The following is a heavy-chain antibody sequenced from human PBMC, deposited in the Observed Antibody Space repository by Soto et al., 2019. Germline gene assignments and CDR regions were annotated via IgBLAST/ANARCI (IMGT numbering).Heavy chain of an antibody. CDR1: GFTFSSYA. D-gene: IGHD2-2*01. V-gene: IGHV3-23*01. Sequence: EVQLLESGGGLVQPGGSLRLSCAASGFTFSSYAKSWVRQAPGKGLEWVSGISGVGGSTYDTDAVKGRFTISRDNSKNTLYLQMNSLRAEDTAVYYCAKGSYCSSTSCYYYYMDVWGKGSTVTVSS. CDR3: AKGSYCSSTSCYYYYMDV. CDR2: ISGVGGST. J-gene: IGHJ6*03.